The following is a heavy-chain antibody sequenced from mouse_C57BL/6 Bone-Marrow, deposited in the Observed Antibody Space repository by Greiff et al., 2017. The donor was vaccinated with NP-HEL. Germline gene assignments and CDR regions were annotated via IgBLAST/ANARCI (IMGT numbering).Heavy chain of an antibody. D-gene: IGHD1-1*01. CDR3: ERQDYYGSSYWYFDV. V-gene: IGHV5-12*01. Sequence: DVKLVESGGGLVQPGGSLKLSCAASGFTFSDYYMYWVRQTPEQRLEWVAYISNGGGSTYYPDTVKGRFTISRDKAKNTLYLQMSRLKSEDTAMYYCERQDYYGSSYWYFDVWGTGTTVTVSS. CDR2: ISNGGGST. J-gene: IGHJ1*03. CDR1: GFTFSDYY.